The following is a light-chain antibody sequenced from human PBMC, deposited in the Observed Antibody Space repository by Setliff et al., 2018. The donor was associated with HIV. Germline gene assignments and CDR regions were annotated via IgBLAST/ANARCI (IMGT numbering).Light chain of an antibody. CDR1: SSDVGSYNL. V-gene: IGLV2-14*02. CDR3: SSYTSSTPLYV. CDR2: DVN. Sequence: QSVLAQPASVSGSPGQSITISCTGTSSDVGSYNLVSWYQQHPGKAPKLMIYDVNNRPSGVSNRFSGSKSGNTASLTISGLQAEDEADYYCSSYTSSTPLYVFGAGTKVTVL. J-gene: IGLJ1*01.